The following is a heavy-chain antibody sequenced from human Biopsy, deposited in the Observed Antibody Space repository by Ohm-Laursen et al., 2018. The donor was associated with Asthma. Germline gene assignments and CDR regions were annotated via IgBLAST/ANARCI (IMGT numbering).Heavy chain of an antibody. Sequence: SDTLSLTCTVSGGSISGFYWSWIRQPPGKGLAWVSYISYSGSTDYNPSLKSRITISMDTSKNHFSLKLSSVTAADTAVYYCARVPTTLRYFDLWGRGTLVTVSS. CDR2: ISYSGST. CDR1: GGSISGFY. D-gene: IGHD2-15*01. V-gene: IGHV4-59*07. J-gene: IGHJ2*01. CDR3: ARVPTTLRYFDL.